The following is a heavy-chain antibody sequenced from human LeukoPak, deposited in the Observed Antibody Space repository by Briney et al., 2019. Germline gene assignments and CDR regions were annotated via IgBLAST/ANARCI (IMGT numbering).Heavy chain of an antibody. J-gene: IGHJ4*02. D-gene: IGHD3-9*01. CDR2: IYTSGST. Sequence: SETLSLTCTVSGGSISSYYWSWIRQPAGKGLEWIGRIYTSGSTNYNPSLKSRVTMSVDTSKNQFSLKLSSVTAADTAVYYCAREFYDILTGHQGHYWGQGTLVTVSS. CDR1: GGSISSYY. CDR3: AREFYDILTGHQGHY. V-gene: IGHV4-4*07.